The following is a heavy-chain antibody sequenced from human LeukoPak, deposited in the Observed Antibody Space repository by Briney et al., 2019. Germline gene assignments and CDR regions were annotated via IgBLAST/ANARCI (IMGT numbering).Heavy chain of an antibody. V-gene: IGHV1-18*01. J-gene: IGHJ4*02. CDR3: ARNTDYGDYVYPDY. Sequence: ASVKVSCKASGYTFISYGITWVRQAPGQGLEWMGWISPYTTKTNYAQSLQGRVTMTTDTSTSTAYMELRSLRSDDTAVYYCARNTDYGDYVYPDYWGQGTLVTVSS. D-gene: IGHD4-17*01. CDR1: GYTFISYG. CDR2: ISPYTTKT.